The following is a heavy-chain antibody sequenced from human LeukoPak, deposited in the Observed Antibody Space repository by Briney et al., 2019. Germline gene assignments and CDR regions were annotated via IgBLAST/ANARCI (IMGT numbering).Heavy chain of an antibody. CDR3: ATRIAASGRYYFDY. V-gene: IGHV3-53*01. CDR1: GFTVNSNY. D-gene: IGHD6-13*01. J-gene: IGHJ4*02. CDR2: IYSGGST. Sequence: GGSLRLSCAASGFTVNSNYMSWVRQAPGKGLEWVSVIYSGGSTYYADSVKGRFTISRDNSKNTLYLQMNSLRAEDTAVYYCATRIAASGRYYFDYWGQGTLATVSS.